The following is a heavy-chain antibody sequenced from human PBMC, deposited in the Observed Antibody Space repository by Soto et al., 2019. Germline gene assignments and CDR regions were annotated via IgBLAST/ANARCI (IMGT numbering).Heavy chain of an antibody. V-gene: IGHV1-18*01. CDR1: GYTFTSYH. CDR3: ARDSPPPRK. CDR2: ISAYNGNT. J-gene: IGHJ4*02. Sequence: QVQLVQSGAEVKKPGASVKVSCKASGYTFTSYHITWVRQAPGQGLEWMGWISAYNGNTNYAQKLQGRVTMTTDTSTITAYMEPRSLRSDDTAVYSFARDSPPPRKWGQGTLVTVAS.